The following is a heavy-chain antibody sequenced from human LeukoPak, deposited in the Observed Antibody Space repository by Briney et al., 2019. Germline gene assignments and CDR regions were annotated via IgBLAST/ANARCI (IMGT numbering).Heavy chain of an antibody. Sequence: SETLSLTCTVSGGSVSSGSYYWSWIRQPPGKGLEWIGYIYYSGSNNYNPSLKSRVTISVDTSKNQFSLKLSSVTAADTAVYYCARHVIRGRSNWFDPWGQGTLVTVSS. CDR2: IYYSGSN. D-gene: IGHD1-26*01. CDR3: ARHVIRGRSNWFDP. V-gene: IGHV4-61*01. CDR1: GGSVSSGSYY. J-gene: IGHJ5*02.